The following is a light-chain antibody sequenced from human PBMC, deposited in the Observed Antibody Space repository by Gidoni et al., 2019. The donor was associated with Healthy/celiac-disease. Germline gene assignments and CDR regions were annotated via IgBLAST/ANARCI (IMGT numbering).Light chain of an antibody. J-gene: IGKJ1*01. CDR2: AAS. Sequence: DIQLTQSPSFLSASVGDRVTITCRASQGISSYLAGYQQKPGKAPKLLIYAASTLQSVVPSRFSGSGSGTEFTLTISSLQPEDFATYYCQQLNSYPWTFXXXIKVEIK. V-gene: IGKV1-9*01. CDR1: QGISSY. CDR3: QQLNSYPWT.